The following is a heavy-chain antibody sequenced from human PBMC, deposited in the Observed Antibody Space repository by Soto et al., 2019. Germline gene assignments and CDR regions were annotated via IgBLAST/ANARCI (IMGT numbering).Heavy chain of an antibody. D-gene: IGHD3-3*01. Sequence: QLQLQESGPGLVKPSETLSLTCSVSGGSISNPNYYWAWIRQPPGEGLEWIGSIFYSGSAYYNPALQSRVSLSVVTSQNQFCLKLSSVTAAVTAVYYSAGRTSLTSVEIFSGGLSGYNWVDPWGRGTLVTVSS. CDR2: IFYSGSA. CDR3: AGRTSLTSVEIFSGGLSGYNWVDP. J-gene: IGHJ5*01. CDR1: GGSISNPNYY. V-gene: IGHV4-39*01.